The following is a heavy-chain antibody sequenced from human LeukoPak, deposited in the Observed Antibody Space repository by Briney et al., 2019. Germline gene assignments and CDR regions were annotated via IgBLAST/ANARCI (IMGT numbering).Heavy chain of an antibody. D-gene: IGHD6-19*01. V-gene: IGHV4-59*01. J-gene: IGHJ5*02. Sequence: SETLSLTCTVSGDSINSYFWNWIRQPPGKGLEWIGYIYYSGSTYYNPSLKSRVTISVDTSKNQFSLKLSSVTAADTAVYYCARTPARRQWLSWFDPWGQGTLVTVSS. CDR2: IYYSGST. CDR3: ARTPARRQWLSWFDP. CDR1: GDSINSYF.